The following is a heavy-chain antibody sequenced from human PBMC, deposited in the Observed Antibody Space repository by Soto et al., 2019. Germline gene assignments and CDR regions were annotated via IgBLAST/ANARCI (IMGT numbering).Heavy chain of an antibody. CDR2: ISYDVSKK. Sequence: GGSLRLSCAASGFTFSSYGMHWVRHAPGKGLEWVSVISYDVSKKYYADSVKGRFTISRDNSKNTLYLQMSSLRAEDTAVYYCVKDGSSGWPYYYGMDVWGQGTTVTVS. CDR3: VKDGSSGWPYYYGMDV. V-gene: IGHV3-30*18. CDR1: GFTFSSYG. J-gene: IGHJ6*02. D-gene: IGHD6-19*01.